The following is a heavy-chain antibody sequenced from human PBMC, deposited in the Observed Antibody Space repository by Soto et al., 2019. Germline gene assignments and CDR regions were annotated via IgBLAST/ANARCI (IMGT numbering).Heavy chain of an antibody. CDR3: ARKPIRNRGQFDY. V-gene: IGHV4-30-4*01. CDR1: GGSISSGNYY. J-gene: IGHJ4*02. Sequence: PSETLSHTCTVSGGSISSGNYYWSWIRQPPGKGLEWIGHVYYSGSTYYNSSLKSRVTISVDTSKNQFSLKLSSVTAADTAVYYCARKPIRNRGQFDYWGQGTLVTVSS. D-gene: IGHD1-20*01. CDR2: VYYSGST.